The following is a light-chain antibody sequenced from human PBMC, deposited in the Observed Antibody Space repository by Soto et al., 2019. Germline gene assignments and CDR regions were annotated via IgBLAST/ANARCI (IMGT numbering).Light chain of an antibody. Sequence: DIQMTQSPSSLSASVGDRVAITCRASQGISNYLAWYQQKPGEVPKRLIYGAGTLQSGVPSRFSGSGSGTDFTLTISSLQPEDFATYYCQKYNGGPALSFGGGTKVEIK. V-gene: IGKV1-27*01. CDR1: QGISNY. CDR2: GAG. J-gene: IGKJ4*01. CDR3: QKYNGGPALS.